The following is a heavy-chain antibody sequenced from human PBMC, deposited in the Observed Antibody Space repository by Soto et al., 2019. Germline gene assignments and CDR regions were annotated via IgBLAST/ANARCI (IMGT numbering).Heavy chain of an antibody. J-gene: IGHJ4*02. V-gene: IGHV1-18*01. CDR3: ARAQSSSWTKVPFDY. CDR1: GYTFTSYG. CDR2: ISAYNGNT. Sequence: ASVKVSCKASGYTFTSYGISWVRQAPGQGLEWMGWISAYNGNTNYAQKLQGRVTMTTDTSTSTAYMELRSLRSDDTAMYYCARAQSSSWTKVPFDYWGQGTLVTVSS. D-gene: IGHD6-13*01.